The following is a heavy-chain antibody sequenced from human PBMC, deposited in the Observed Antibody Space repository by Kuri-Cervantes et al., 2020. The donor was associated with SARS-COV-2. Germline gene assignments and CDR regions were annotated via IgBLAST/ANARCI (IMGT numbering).Heavy chain of an antibody. CDR1: GFTFTSYA. Sequence: GESLKISCAASGFTFTSYAMTWVRQAPGKGLEWVSGISGSGGSTYYADSVKGRFTISRDNSKNTLYLQMNSLRAEDTAVYYCAGTTSGLAYWGQGTLVTVSS. CDR2: ISGSGGST. J-gene: IGHJ4*02. V-gene: IGHV3-23*01. CDR3: AGTTSGLAY. D-gene: IGHD1-7*01.